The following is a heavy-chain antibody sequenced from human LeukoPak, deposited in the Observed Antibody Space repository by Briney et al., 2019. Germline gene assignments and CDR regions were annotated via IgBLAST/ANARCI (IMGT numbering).Heavy chain of an antibody. Sequence: GGSLRLSCAASGFTFSSFEMNWVRQAPGKGLEWVSYISPSGSDMSYADSVKGRFSISRDNAMNSLYLQMNSLRAEDTAVYYCAKDQLPVDTAMVFDYWGQGTLVTVSS. CDR2: ISPSGSDM. J-gene: IGHJ4*02. CDR1: GFTFSSFE. V-gene: IGHV3-48*03. D-gene: IGHD5-18*01. CDR3: AKDQLPVDTAMVFDY.